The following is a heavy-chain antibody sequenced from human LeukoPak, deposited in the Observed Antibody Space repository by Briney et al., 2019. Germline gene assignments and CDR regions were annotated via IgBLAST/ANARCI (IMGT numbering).Heavy chain of an antibody. CDR2: IREDGSIK. D-gene: IGHD6-13*01. V-gene: IGHV3-7*01. J-gene: IGHJ4*02. Sequence: GVSLRLSCAASGFTFSWYWMSWVRQAPGKGLEWVANIREDGSIKYYVDSVKGRLTISRDNAKSSVYLQVNSLRAEDTALYYCARIGYSSSSIDYWGQGTLVTVSS. CDR1: GFTFSWYW. CDR3: ARIGYSSSSIDY.